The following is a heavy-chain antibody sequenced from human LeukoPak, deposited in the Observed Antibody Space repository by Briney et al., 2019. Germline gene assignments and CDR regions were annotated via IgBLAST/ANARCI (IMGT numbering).Heavy chain of an antibody. CDR2: INPNSGGT. CDR3: ARDLEGYHYGSGNYPQ. CDR1: GYTFTGYY. V-gene: IGHV1-2*02. D-gene: IGHD3-10*01. J-gene: IGHJ4*02. Sequence: ASMKVSCKASGYTFTGYYIHWLRQAPGQGLEWMGFINPNSGGTNYAQKFQGRVTMTRDTSISTAYMELSSLTSAATAVYYCARDLEGYHYGSGNYPQWGQGTLITVSS.